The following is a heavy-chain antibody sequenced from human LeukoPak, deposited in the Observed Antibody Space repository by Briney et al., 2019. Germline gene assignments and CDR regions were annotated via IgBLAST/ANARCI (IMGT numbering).Heavy chain of an antibody. CDR3: ARDPGGDGYNLFDY. V-gene: IGHV1-18*01. CDR2: ISAYNGNT. J-gene: IGHJ4*02. CDR1: GYTFTSYG. Sequence: ASVKVSCKASGYTFTSYGISWVRQAPGQGLEWMGWISAYNGNTNYAQKLQGRVTMTTDTSTSTAYMELRSLRSDDTAVYYCARDPGGDGYNLFDYWGQGTLVTVSS. D-gene: IGHD2-21*01.